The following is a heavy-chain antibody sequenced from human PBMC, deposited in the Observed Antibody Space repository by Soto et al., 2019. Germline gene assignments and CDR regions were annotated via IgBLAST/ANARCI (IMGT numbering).Heavy chain of an antibody. J-gene: IGHJ4*02. V-gene: IGHV4-31*03. CDR1: GGSISSGGYY. Sequence: SETLSLTCTVSGGSISSGGYYCSWIRQHPGKGLEWIGYICYSGSTYYNPSLKSRVTISVDTSKNQFSLKLSSVTAADTAVYYCARASVDTALVTESEPYYFDYWGQGTLVTVPS. CDR2: ICYSGST. D-gene: IGHD5-18*01. CDR3: ARASVDTALVTESEPYYFDY.